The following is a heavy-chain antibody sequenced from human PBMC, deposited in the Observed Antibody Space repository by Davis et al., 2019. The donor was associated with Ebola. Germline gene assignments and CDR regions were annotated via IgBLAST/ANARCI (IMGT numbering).Heavy chain of an antibody. D-gene: IGHD4-11*01. J-gene: IGHJ5*02. CDR1: GFSFGTYG. V-gene: IGHV3-33*08. CDR3: ARGPTTVTDWFDP. CDR2: IYYNGNDK. Sequence: GESLKISCAAFGFSFGTYGMHWVRQAPGKGLQWLALIYYNGNDKFYADSVKGRFTISRDNSRNTVFLQMNSLRAEDTAVYFCARGPTTVTDWFDPWGQGTLVTVSS.